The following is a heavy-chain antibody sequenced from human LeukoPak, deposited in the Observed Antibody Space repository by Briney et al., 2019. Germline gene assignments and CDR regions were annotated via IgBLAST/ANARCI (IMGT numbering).Heavy chain of an antibody. D-gene: IGHD3-22*01. CDR3: AKQPDSSGFPSFFDY. CDR1: GFTFSNYA. Sequence: GGSLRLSCAASGFTFSNYAMTWVRQAPGKVLEWVSSLSDSGGSTYYADSVKGRFTISRDNSKNTLFLQMNSLRAEDTAVYYCAKQPDSSGFPSFFDYWGQGTLVTVSS. CDR2: LSDSGGST. J-gene: IGHJ4*02. V-gene: IGHV3-23*01.